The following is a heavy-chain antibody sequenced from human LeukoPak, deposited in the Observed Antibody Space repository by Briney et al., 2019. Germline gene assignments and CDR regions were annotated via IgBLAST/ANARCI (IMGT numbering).Heavy chain of an antibody. J-gene: IGHJ4*02. CDR2: IYHSGST. CDR1: GGSISSGGYS. D-gene: IGHD5-18*01. V-gene: IGHV4-30-2*01. Sequence: PSQTLSLTCAVSGGSISSGGYSWRWIRQPPGKGLEWIGYIYHSGSTYYNPSLKSRVTISVDRSKNQFSLKLSSVTAADTAVYYCARADTAMVSYYFDYWGQGTLVTVSS. CDR3: ARADTAMVSYYFDY.